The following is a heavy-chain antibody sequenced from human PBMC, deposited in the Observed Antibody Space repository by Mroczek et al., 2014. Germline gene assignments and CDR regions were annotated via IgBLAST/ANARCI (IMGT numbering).Heavy chain of an antibody. CDR1: GGSISSSSYY. Sequence: QVQLVQSGPGLVKPSETLSLTCTVSGGSISSSSYYWGWIRQPPGKGLEWIGSIYYSGSTYYNPSLKSRVTISVDTSKNQFSLKLSSVTAADTAVYYCASLYYYDSSGYSEYFQHWGQGTLVTVSS. D-gene: IGHD3-22*01. CDR2: IYYSGST. V-gene: IGHV4-39*01. J-gene: IGHJ1*01. CDR3: ASLYYYDSSGYSEYFQH.